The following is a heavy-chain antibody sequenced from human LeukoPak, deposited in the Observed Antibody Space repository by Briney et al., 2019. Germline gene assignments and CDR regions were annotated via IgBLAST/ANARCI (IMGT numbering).Heavy chain of an antibody. CDR2: IYYSGNT. V-gene: IGHV4-59*08. J-gene: IGHJ5*02. D-gene: IGHD2-2*01. Sequence: SETLSLTCTVSGGSISSYYWSWIRQPPGKGLEWIGYIYYSGNTNYNPSLKSRGTISVETSKNQFSLKLSSVTAADTAVYYCARHRLGYCNSTSCLAPYNWFDPWGQGTLVTVSS. CDR1: GGSISSYY. CDR3: ARHRLGYCNSTSCLAPYNWFDP.